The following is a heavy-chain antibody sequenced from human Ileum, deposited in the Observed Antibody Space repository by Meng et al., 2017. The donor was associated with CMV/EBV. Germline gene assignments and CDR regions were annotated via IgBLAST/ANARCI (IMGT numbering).Heavy chain of an antibody. D-gene: IGHD3-16*01. CDR2: IKEDGSEK. Sequence: GRSLRLSCAASGFRFDMYWMTWIRQAPGKGLEWVANIKEDGSEKNYVDSVKGRFTISRDNSNNSVSLQMSDLRAEDTSVYYCARWGGEGSSSGFDYWGQGTLVTVSS. V-gene: IGHV3-7*01. J-gene: IGHJ4*02. CDR3: ARWGGEGSSSGFDY. CDR1: GFRFDMYW.